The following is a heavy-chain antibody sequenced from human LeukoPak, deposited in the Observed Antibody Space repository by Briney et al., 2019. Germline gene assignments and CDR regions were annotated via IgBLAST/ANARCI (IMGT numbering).Heavy chain of an antibody. V-gene: IGHV3-33*01. CDR1: GFTFSSYA. CDR2: IWYDGNKK. J-gene: IGHJ3*02. Sequence: GGSLRLSCAASGFTFSSYAMHWVRQAPGKGLEWVALIWYDGNKKYFEDSVKGRFTISRDNSKNTLYLQMNSLRAEDTAVYYCARDPLKRAFDIWGQGTMVTVSS. CDR3: ARDPLKRAFDI.